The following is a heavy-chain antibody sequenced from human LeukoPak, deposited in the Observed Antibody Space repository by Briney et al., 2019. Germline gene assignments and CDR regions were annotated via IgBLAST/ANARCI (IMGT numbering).Heavy chain of an antibody. Sequence: GGSLRLSCAASGFTVSSNYMSWVRQAPGKGLEWVSVIYSGGSTYYADSVKGRFTISRDNSKNTLYLQMNSLRAEDTAVYYCAREDYGEIMDVWGKGTTVTVSS. CDR3: AREDYGEIMDV. CDR1: GFTVSSNY. D-gene: IGHD4-17*01. J-gene: IGHJ6*03. V-gene: IGHV3-53*01. CDR2: IYSGGST.